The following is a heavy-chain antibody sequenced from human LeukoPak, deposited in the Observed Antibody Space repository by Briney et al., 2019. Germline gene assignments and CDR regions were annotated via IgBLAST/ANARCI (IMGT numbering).Heavy chain of an antibody. D-gene: IGHD5-18*01. CDR3: ARDRGGYTYSHDY. CDR2: INHSGST. CDR1: GGSFSGYY. Sequence: SETLSLTCAVYGGSFSGYYWSWIRQPPGKGLEWIGEINHSGSTNYNPSLKSRVTISVDTSKNQFSLKLSSVTAADTAVYYCARDRGGYTYSHDYWGQGALVTVSS. J-gene: IGHJ4*02. V-gene: IGHV4-34*01.